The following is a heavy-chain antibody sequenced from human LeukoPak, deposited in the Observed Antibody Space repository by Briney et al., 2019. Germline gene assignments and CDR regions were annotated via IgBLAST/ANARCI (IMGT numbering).Heavy chain of an antibody. CDR2: IWYDGSNK. CDR3: ARRRTTVVTDAFDI. V-gene: IGHV3-33*01. D-gene: IGHD4-23*01. Sequence: GRSLRLSCAASGFTFSSYGMHWVRQAPGKGLEWVAVIWYDGSNKYYADSVKGRFTISRDNSKNTLYLQMNSLRAEDTAVYYCARRRTTVVTDAFDIWGQGTMVTVSS. J-gene: IGHJ3*02. CDR1: GFTFSSYG.